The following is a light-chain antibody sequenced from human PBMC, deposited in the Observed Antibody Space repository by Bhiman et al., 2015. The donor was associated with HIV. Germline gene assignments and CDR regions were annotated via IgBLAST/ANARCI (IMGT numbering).Light chain of an antibody. CDR3: SAWDDRLYGRL. J-gene: IGLJ2*01. V-gene: IGLV1-44*01. Sequence: QSVLTQPPSMSGTPGQRVSISCSGSSSNIGSNTVTWYQQLPGTAPKLLIYTNDQRASGVPDRFSASKSGTSASLAISGLQPEDEADYFCSAWDDRLYGRLFGGGTQLTVL. CDR2: TND. CDR1: SSNIGSNT.